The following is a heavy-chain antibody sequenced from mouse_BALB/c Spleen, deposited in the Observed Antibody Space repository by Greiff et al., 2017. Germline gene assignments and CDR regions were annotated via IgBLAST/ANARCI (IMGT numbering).Heavy chain of an antibody. V-gene: IGHV1-39*01. CDR3: ASGTTDQAWFAY. D-gene: IGHD1-1*01. Sequence: VQLQQTGPELVKPGASVKISCKASGYSFTDYIMLWVKQSHGKSLEWIGNINPYYGSTSYNLKFKGKATLTVDKSSSTAYMQLNSLTSEDSAVYYCASGTTDQAWFAYWGQGTLVTVSA. CDR2: INPYYGST. J-gene: IGHJ3*01. CDR1: GYSFTDYI.